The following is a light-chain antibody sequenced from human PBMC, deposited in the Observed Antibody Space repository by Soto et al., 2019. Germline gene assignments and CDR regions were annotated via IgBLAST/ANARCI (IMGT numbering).Light chain of an antibody. CDR1: QSISSY. V-gene: IGKV1-39*01. Sequence: DIQMTQSPSSLSASVGDRVTITCRASQSISSYLNWYQQKPGKAPKLLIYAASSLQSGVPLRFSGHGSGTYVTLTISSLQPEDFATYYCQHSYSTPPYTLGQGTKLEI. CDR3: QHSYSTPPYT. J-gene: IGKJ2*01. CDR2: AAS.